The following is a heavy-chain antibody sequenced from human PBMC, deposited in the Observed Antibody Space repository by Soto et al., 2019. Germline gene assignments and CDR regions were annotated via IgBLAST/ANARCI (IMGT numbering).Heavy chain of an antibody. J-gene: IGHJ4*02. Sequence: GGSLRLSCAASGFICSSYDMSWVRQAPGKALEWVSTILVSDSTHYDDSVRGRFTISRDRSKNTVYLQMNSLTAGDTAVYYCAKVGMATQNSRDYYFDYWAQGTLVTVPQ. V-gene: IGHV3-23*01. CDR1: GFICSSYD. D-gene: IGHD2-21*01. CDR3: AKVGMATQNSRDYYFDY. CDR2: ILVSDST.